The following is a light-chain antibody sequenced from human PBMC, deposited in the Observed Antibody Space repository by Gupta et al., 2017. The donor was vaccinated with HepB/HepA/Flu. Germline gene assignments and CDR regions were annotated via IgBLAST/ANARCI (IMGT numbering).Light chain of an antibody. CDR1: QSVSSY. J-gene: IGKJ4*01. V-gene: IGKV3-11*01. Sequence: EIVLTQSPATLSLSPGERATLSCRASQSVSSYLTWYQQKPGQPPRLLIYEASNRATGIPARFSGGGSGTDFTLTISSLEPEDFAVYYCQQRANWPPNFGGGTKVEIK. CDR2: EAS. CDR3: QQRANWPPN.